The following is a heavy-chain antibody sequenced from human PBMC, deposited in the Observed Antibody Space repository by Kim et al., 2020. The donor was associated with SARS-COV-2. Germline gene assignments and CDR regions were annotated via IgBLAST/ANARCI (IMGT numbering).Heavy chain of an antibody. CDR2: IYWDDDK. D-gene: IGHD3-22*01. CDR3: AQEGTDYDRSGYYLGY. CDR1: GFSLSTTGVG. V-gene: IGHV2-5*02. J-gene: IGHJ4*02. Sequence: SGPTLVNPTQTLTLTCTFSGFSLSTTGVGVGWVRQPPGKALEWLALIYWDDDKRYSLSLKSRLTITKDTTKNKVVLTMTNMAPVDTGTYYCAQEGTDYDRSGYYLGYWGQGTLVTVSS.